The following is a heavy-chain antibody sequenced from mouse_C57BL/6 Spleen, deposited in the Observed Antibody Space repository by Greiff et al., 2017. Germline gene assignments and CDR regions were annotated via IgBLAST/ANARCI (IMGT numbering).Heavy chain of an antibody. CDR2: INYDGSST. V-gene: IGHV5-16*01. CDR3: ARERLGLRAMDY. J-gene: IGHJ4*01. CDR1: GFTFSDYY. D-gene: IGHD2-2*01. Sequence: EVQLVESEGGLVQPGSSMKLSCTASGFTFSDYYMAWVRQVPEKGLEWVANINYDGSSTYYLDSLKSRFIISRDNATNILYLQMSSLKSEDTATYYCARERLGLRAMDYWGQGTSVTVSS.